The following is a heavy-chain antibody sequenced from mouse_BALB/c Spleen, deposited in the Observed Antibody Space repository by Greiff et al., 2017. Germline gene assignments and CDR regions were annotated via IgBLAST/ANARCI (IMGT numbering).Heavy chain of an antibody. CDR1: GYSFTGYY. CDR2: INPYNGAT. V-gene: IGHV1-26*01. D-gene: IGHD2-3*01. J-gene: IGHJ2*01. Sequence: VQLQQSGPELVKPGASVKISCKASGYSFTGYYMHWVKQSHVKSLEWIGRINPYNGATSYNQNFKDKASLTVDKSSSTAYMELHSLTSEDSAVYYCARGTMMPYFDYWGQGTTLTVSS. CDR3: ARGTMMPYFDY.